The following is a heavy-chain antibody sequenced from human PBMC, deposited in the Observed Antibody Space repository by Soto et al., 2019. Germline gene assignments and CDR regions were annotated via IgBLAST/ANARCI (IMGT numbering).Heavy chain of an antibody. CDR3: AREKHCSSTSCSSYFAY. J-gene: IGHJ4*02. CDR1: GGSISSYY. V-gene: IGHV4-59*12. Sequence: SETLSLTCTVSGGSISSYYWSWIRQPPGKGLEWIGYIYYSGSTNYNPSLKSRVTISVDTSKNQFSLKLSSVTAADTAVYYCAREKHCSSTSCSSYFAYWGQGTLVTVSS. CDR2: IYYSGST. D-gene: IGHD2-2*01.